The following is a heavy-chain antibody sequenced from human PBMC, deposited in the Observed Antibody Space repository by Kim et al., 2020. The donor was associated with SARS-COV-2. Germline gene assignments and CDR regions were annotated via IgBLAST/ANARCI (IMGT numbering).Heavy chain of an antibody. V-gene: IGHV3-30*04. CDR2: ISYDGSNK. Sequence: GGSLRLSCAASGFTFSSYAMHWVRQAPGKGLEWVAVISYDGSNKYYADSVKGRFTISRDNSKNTLYLQMNSLRAEDTAVYYCARDYDSSGYTHAYWGQGT. D-gene: IGHD3-22*01. CDR1: GFTFSSYA. CDR3: ARDYDSSGYTHAY. J-gene: IGHJ4*02.